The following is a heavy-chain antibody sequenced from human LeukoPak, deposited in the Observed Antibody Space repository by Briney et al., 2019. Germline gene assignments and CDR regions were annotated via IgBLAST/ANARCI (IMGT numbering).Heavy chain of an antibody. V-gene: IGHV4-39*07. J-gene: IGHJ4*02. CDR3: ARDMGSGWSSFDY. CDR1: GGSISSSRYY. D-gene: IGHD6-19*01. CDR2: IYYSGST. Sequence: PSETLSLTCTVSGGSISSSRYYWGWIRQPPGKGLEWIGSIYYSGSTYYNPSLKSRVTISVDTSKNQFSLKLSSVTAADTAVYYCARDMGSGWSSFDYWGQGTLVTVSS.